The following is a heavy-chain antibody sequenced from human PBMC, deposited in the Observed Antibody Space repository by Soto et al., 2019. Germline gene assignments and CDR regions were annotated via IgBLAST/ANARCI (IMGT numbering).Heavy chain of an antibody. CDR2: IYSGGST. D-gene: IGHD5-18*01. CDR3: ARGSLYSYGYFDS. CDR1: GFTVSGYN. J-gene: IGHJ4*02. V-gene: IGHV3-53*01. Sequence: LRLSCAASGFTVSGYNMNWVRQAPGRGLEWVSVIYSGGSTYYADSGKGRFTLSRDKPKNTLYLQMNSLRAEDTALYYCARGSLYSYGYFDSWGQGTLVTVSS.